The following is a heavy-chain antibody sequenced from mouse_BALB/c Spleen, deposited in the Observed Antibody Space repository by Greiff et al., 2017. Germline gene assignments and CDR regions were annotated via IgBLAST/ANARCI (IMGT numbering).Heavy chain of an antibody. V-gene: IGHV5-6-5*01. Sequence: DVMLVESGGGLVKPGGSLKLSCAASGFTFSSYAMSWVRQTPEKRLEWVASISSGGSTYYPDSVKGRFTISRDNARNILYLRMSSLRSEDTAMYYCARGPITTVGRYFDVWGAGTTVTVSS. D-gene: IGHD1-1*01. CDR3: ARGPITTVGRYFDV. CDR2: ISSGGST. CDR1: GFTFSSYA. J-gene: IGHJ1*01.